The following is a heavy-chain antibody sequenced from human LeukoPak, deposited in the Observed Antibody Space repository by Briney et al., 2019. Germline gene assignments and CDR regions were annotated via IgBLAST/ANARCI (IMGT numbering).Heavy chain of an antibody. D-gene: IGHD4-11*01. CDR3: ASLQRRTIDY. J-gene: IGHJ4*02. CDR1: GFTFSNYG. Sequence: GRSLRLSCAASGFTFSNYGMHWVRQAPGKGLEWVAIISYDGSNKYYTDSVMGRFTVSRDNSKNTLYPQMNSLRAEDTAVYYCASLQRRTIDYWGQGTLVTVSS. V-gene: IGHV3-30*03. CDR2: ISYDGSNK.